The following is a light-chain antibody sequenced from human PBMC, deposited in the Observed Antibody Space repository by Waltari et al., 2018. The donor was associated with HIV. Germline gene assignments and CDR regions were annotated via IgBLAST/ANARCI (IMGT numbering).Light chain of an antibody. CDR1: SSNIGSNY. Sequence: QSVLTQPPSASGTPGQRVTISCSGSSSNIGSNYVYWYQQLPGTAPKLLIYRNNQRPSGVPVRFSGPKSGTSASLALSGLRSEDGADYYCAAWDDSLRGYWVFGGGTKLTVL. J-gene: IGLJ3*02. CDR2: RNN. V-gene: IGLV1-47*01. CDR3: AAWDDSLRGYWV.